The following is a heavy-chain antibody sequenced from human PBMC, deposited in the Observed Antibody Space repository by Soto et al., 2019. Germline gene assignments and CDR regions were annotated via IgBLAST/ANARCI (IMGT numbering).Heavy chain of an antibody. Sequence: ASVKVSCKTSGYTFSNYGITWVRQAPGQPLEWLGWISLYSDGTNYSQKFQGRVSMTTDTSTTTAYMELRSLRSDDTAVYYCARVVPGAEAWFGPWGQGTLVTVSS. CDR1: GYTFSNYG. CDR3: ARVVPGAEAWFGP. J-gene: IGHJ5*02. V-gene: IGHV1-18*01. CDR2: ISLYSDGT. D-gene: IGHD2-2*01.